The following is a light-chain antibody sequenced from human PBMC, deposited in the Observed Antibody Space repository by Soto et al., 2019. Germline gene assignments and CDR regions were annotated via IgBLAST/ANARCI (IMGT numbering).Light chain of an antibody. Sequence: EIVLTQSPATLSLSPGERATLSCRASQSVSSYLAWYQQTPGQAPRLLIYDSSNRATGIPARFSGSGSGTDFTLAIRSLEPEDFAVYYCQPRSNWPPYTFGQGTKLYIK. CDR1: QSVSSY. CDR2: DSS. CDR3: QPRSNWPPYT. J-gene: IGKJ2*01. V-gene: IGKV3-11*01.